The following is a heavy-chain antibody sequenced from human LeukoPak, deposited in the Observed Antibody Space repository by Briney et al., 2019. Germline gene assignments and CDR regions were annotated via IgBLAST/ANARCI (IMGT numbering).Heavy chain of an antibody. CDR1: GFTFSSYS. D-gene: IGHD6-6*01. CDR2: ISSSSSYT. V-gene: IGHV3-21*01. Sequence: GGSLRLSCAASGFTFSSYSMNWVRQAPGKGLEWVSSISSSSSYTYYADSVKGRFTISRDNAKNSLYLQMNSLRAEDTAVYYCARDLSQLGARYFDYWGQGTLVTVSS. CDR3: ARDLSQLGARYFDY. J-gene: IGHJ4*02.